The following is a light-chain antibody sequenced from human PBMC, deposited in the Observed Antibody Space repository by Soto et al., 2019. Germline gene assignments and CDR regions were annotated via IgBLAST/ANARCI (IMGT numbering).Light chain of an antibody. V-gene: IGLV2-14*03. CDR3: SSYTSTSTLV. Sequence: QSALSQPASVSGSPGQSITISCTGTSSDVGGYNYVSWYQQHPGEAPKLMIYDVINRPSGVSSRFSGSKSGNTASLTISGLQADDEGDYDCSSYTSTSTLVFGGGTKLTVL. CDR1: SSDVGGYNY. CDR2: DVI. J-gene: IGLJ3*02.